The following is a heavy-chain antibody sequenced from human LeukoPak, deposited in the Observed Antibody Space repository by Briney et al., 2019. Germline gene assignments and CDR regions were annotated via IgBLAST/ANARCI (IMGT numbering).Heavy chain of an antibody. CDR3: ASKGYCSSTSCPREFDY. J-gene: IGHJ4*02. CDR2: ISSSSSYI. V-gene: IGHV3-21*01. CDR1: GFTFSSYS. Sequence: GGSLRLSCAASGFTFSSYSMNRVRQAPGKGLEWVSSISSSSSYIYYADSVKGRFTISRDNAKNSLYLQMNSLRAEDTAVYYCASKGYCSSTSCPREFDYWGQGTLVTVSS. D-gene: IGHD2-2*01.